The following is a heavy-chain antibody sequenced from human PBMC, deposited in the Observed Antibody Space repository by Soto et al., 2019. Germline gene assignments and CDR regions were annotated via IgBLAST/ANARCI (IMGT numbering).Heavy chain of an antibody. V-gene: IGHV3-30*18. CDR2: ISYDGSNK. Sequence: QVQLVESGGGVVQPGRSLRLSCAASGFTFSSYGMHWVRQAPGKGLEWVAVISYDGSNKYYADSVKGRFTISRDNSKNTRYLQMNSLRAEDTAVYYCAKADGYSYGYGFDYWGQGTLVTVSS. D-gene: IGHD5-18*01. J-gene: IGHJ4*02. CDR1: GFTFSSYG. CDR3: AKADGYSYGYGFDY.